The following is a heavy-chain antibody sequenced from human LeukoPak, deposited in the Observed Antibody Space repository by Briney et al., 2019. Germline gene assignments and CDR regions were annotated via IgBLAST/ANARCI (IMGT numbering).Heavy chain of an antibody. J-gene: IGHJ6*02. Sequence: PGGSLRLSCAASGFTFSSYSMNWVRQAPGKGLEWVSYISSSSSTIYYADSVKGRFTISRDNAKNSLYLQMNSLRAEDTAVYYCARETYYDFWSGYYYPDYGMDVWGQGTTVTVSS. CDR3: ARETYYDFWSGYYYPDYGMDV. CDR1: GFTFSSYS. V-gene: IGHV3-48*01. D-gene: IGHD3-3*01. CDR2: ISSSSSTI.